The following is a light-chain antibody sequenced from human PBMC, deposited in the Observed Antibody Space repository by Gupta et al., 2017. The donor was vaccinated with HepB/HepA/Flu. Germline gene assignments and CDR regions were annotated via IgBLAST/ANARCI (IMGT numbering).Light chain of an antibody. J-gene: IGLJ3*02. CDR3: AAWDDTLTCWV. Sequence: QSVLTQPPSASGTPGQTVTSTCSGSSSIIGTNSVTWYQQLPGKAPKLLIFNNNQRPSGVPDRFSGSKSGTSASLTITGLQSEDEADYYCAAWDDTLTCWVFGGGTKLTVL. CDR2: NNN. CDR1: SSIIGTNS. V-gene: IGLV1-44*01.